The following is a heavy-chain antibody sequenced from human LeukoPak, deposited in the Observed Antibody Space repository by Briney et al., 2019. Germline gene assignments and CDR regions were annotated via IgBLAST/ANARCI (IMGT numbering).Heavy chain of an antibody. J-gene: IGHJ3*01. Sequence: SETLSLTCTVSGGSISSYYWSWIRQPPGKGLECIGYIYHSGTTNYNPSLKSRVTISVDTSKNQFSLKLSSVTAADTAIYYCARQRDYADYLDAFDVWGQGTMVTVSS. CDR1: GGSISSYY. V-gene: IGHV4-59*08. CDR3: ARQRDYADYLDAFDV. D-gene: IGHD4-17*01. CDR2: IYHSGTT.